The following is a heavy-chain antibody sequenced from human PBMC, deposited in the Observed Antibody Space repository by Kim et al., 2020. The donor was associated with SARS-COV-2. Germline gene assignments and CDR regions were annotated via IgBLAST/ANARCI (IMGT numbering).Heavy chain of an antibody. D-gene: IGHD6-13*01. J-gene: IGHJ4*02. V-gene: IGHV4-4*02. CDR3: ARDGGSIAAAGTGSVY. Sequence: SLKSRVTISVDKSKNQFSLKLSSLTAADTAVYYCARDGGSIAAAGTGSVYWGQGTLVTVSS.